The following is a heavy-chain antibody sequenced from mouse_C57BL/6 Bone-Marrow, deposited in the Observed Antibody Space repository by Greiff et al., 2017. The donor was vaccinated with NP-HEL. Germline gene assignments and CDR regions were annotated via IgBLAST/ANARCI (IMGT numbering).Heavy chain of an antibody. CDR1: GYTFTSYW. D-gene: IGHD1-1*01. J-gene: IGHJ3*01. CDR2: INPSSGYT. Sequence: VQLQESGAELAKPGASVKLSCKASGYTFTSYWMHWVQQRPGKGLEWIGYINPSSGYTKYKQKFKDKATLTADKSSSTAYMQLSSLTYEDSAVYYCATSSYGLDYWGRGTRVTVTA. V-gene: IGHV1-7*01. CDR3: ATSSYGLDY.